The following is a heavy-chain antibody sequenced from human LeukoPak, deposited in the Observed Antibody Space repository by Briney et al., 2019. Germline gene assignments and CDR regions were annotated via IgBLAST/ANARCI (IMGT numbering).Heavy chain of an antibody. D-gene: IGHD2-15*01. V-gene: IGHV4-59*01. CDR3: ARVTDCSGGSCYWGRYYYYYMDV. CDR1: GGSISSYY. CDR2: IYYSGST. J-gene: IGHJ6*03. Sequence: SETLSLTCTVSGGSISSYYWSWIRQPPGKGLEWIGYIYYSGSTNYNPSLKSRVTISVDTSKNQFSLKLSSVTAADTAVYYCARVTDCSGGSCYWGRYYYYYMDVWGKGTTVTISS.